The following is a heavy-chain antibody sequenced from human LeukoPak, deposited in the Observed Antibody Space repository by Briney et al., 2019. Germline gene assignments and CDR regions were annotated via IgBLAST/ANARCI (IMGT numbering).Heavy chain of an antibody. CDR2: IYYSGST. D-gene: IGHD3-10*02. J-gene: IGHJ5*02. Sequence: WVRQAPGKGLEWIGSIYYSGSTYYNPSLKSRVTIFVDTSKNQFSLKLSSVTAADTAVYYCARQRMLSWFDPWGQGTLVTVSS. CDR3: ARQRMLSWFDP. V-gene: IGHV4-39*01.